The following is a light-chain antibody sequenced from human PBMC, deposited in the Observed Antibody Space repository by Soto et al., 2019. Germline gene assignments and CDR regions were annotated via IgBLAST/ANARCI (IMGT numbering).Light chain of an antibody. Sequence: AIQLTQSPSSLSASVVESVTLTCRASQDIDNYLGWYQQQPGKAPKLLIYAASSLHSGVPSRFSGSRSGTDFTLTISSLQPEDCATYYCLQDYNYPRTFGQGTKVDIK. J-gene: IGKJ1*01. CDR2: AAS. V-gene: IGKV1-6*01. CDR3: LQDYNYPRT. CDR1: QDIDNY.